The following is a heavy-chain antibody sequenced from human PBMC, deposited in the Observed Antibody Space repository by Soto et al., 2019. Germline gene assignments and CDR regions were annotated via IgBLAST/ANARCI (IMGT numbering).Heavy chain of an antibody. D-gene: IGHD5-12*01. CDR3: ARGRTGGYNSPSPPNYFDY. CDR2: IYYSGST. V-gene: IGHV4-31*03. Sequence: SETLSLTCTVSGGSIISGGYYWSWIRQHPGKGLEWIGYIYYSGSTYYNPSLKSRVTISVDTSKNQFSLKLSSVTAADTAVYYCARGRTGGYNSPSPPNYFDYWGQGTLVTVSS. J-gene: IGHJ4*02. CDR1: GGSIISGGYY.